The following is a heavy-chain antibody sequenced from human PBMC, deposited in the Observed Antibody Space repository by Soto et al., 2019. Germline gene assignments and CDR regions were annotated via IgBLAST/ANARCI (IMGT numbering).Heavy chain of an antibody. CDR1: GFTVSSNY. V-gene: IGHV3-53*01. D-gene: IGHD3-3*01. J-gene: IGHJ6*02. Sequence: GGSLSLSCAASGFTVSSNYMSWVRQAPGKGLEWVSVIYSGGSTYYADSVKGRFTISRDNSKNTLYLQMNSLRAEDTAVYYCARDSLSYDFWSGYYTENYYYYGMDVWGQGTTVTVSS. CDR2: IYSGGST. CDR3: ARDSLSYDFWSGYYTENYYYYGMDV.